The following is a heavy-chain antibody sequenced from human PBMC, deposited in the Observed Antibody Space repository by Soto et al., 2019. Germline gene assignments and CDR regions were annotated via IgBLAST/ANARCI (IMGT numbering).Heavy chain of an antibody. Sequence: QVQLVQSGAEVKKPGSSVKVSCKAFGGTFSSYAISWVRQAPGQGLEWMGGIIPIFGTANYAQKFQGRVTITADESTSTAYMELSSLRSEDTAVYYCARGDTIFGVARGDWFDPWGQGTLVTVSS. CDR2: IIPIFGTA. CDR3: ARGDTIFGVARGDWFDP. J-gene: IGHJ5*02. D-gene: IGHD3-3*01. CDR1: GGTFSSYA. V-gene: IGHV1-69*01.